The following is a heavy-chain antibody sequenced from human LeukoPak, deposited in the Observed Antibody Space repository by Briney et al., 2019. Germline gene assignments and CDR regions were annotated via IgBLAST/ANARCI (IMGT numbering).Heavy chain of an antibody. CDR2: ISGSGGTT. D-gene: IGHD4-17*01. Sequence: PGGSLRLSCAASGITLSNYAMSWVRQAPGRGLEWVSVISGSGGTTSYADSVKGRFTISRDNSKNTLYLQMNTLRAEDTAVYYCASRRETTYQLGGQGTLVTVSS. CDR3: ASRRETTYQL. J-gene: IGHJ4*02. V-gene: IGHV3-23*01. CDR1: GITLSNYA.